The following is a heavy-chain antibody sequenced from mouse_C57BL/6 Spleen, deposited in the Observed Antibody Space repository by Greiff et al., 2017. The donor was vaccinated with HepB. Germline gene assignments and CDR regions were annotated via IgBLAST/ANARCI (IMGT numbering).Heavy chain of an antibody. CDR1: GYTFTSYD. D-gene: IGHD1-1*01. Sequence: VQLQESGPELVKPGASVKLSCKASGYTFTSYDINWVKQRPGQGLEWIGWIYPRDGSTKYNEKFKGKATLTVDTTSSTAYMELHSLTSEDSAVYFCERGDYGSSYWYFDVWGTGTTVTVSS. J-gene: IGHJ1*03. CDR3: ERGDYGSSYWYFDV. CDR2: IYPRDGST. V-gene: IGHV1-85*01.